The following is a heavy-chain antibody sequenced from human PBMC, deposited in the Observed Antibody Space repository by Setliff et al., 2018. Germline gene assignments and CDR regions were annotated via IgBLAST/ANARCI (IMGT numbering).Heavy chain of an antibody. V-gene: IGHV4-4*07. D-gene: IGHD1-26*01. CDR2: ISPSGST. J-gene: IGHJ4*02. CDR3: ARSPSSGAYWNPRPFYSDY. CDR1: GASISSYY. Sequence: SETLSLTYTVSGASISSYYWSWIRQPAGKGLEWIGHISPSGSTTYNPSLKSRVTISPDTSKNHFSLKVNSVTAADTALYYCARSPSSGAYWNPRPFYSDYWGQGTLVTVSS.